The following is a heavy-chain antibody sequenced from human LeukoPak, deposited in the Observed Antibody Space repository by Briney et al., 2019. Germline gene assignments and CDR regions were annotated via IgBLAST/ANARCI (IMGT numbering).Heavy chain of an antibody. CDR2: INWNGGST. CDR1: GFTFGDYG. J-gene: IGHJ4*02. D-gene: IGHD3-22*01. Sequence: GGSLRLSCAASGFTFGDYGMSWVRQAPGKGLEWVSGINWNGGSTGYADSVKGRFTISRDNAKNSLYLQMNSLRAEDTALYYCAGYLLYDSSGYYYELGKGFAYWGQGTLVTVSS. CDR3: AGYLLYDSSGYYYELGKGFAY. V-gene: IGHV3-20*04.